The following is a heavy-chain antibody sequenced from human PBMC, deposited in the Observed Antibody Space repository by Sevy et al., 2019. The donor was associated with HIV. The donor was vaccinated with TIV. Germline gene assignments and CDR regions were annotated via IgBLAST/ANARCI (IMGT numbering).Heavy chain of an antibody. V-gene: IGHV3-7*03. D-gene: IGHD1-26*01. J-gene: IGHJ6*02. CDR3: ARGSQVGATTFGMDV. CDR1: GFTFSSYW. Sequence: GGSLRLSCAASGFTFSSYWMSWVRQAPGKGLEWVANIKQGGSEKYYVDTVKGRFTISRDNAKNSLYQQMNSLRAEATAVYYCARGSQVGATTFGMDVWGQGTTVTVSS. CDR2: IKQGGSEK.